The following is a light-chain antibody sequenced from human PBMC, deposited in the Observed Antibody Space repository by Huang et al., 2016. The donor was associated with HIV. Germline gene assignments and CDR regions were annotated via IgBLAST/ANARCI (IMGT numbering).Light chain of an antibody. V-gene: IGKV3-15*01. Sequence: ETVMTQSPVPLSVSPGDRASLSCRSSQIVRRHLAWYQQKPGQAPRLLIYAASTRATGVPARFSGSGAGTEFTLTISSLQSEDSAVYYCQQYNDFRSTFGPGTRVEIK. CDR3: QQYNDFRST. J-gene: IGKJ3*01. CDR2: AAS. CDR1: QIVRRH.